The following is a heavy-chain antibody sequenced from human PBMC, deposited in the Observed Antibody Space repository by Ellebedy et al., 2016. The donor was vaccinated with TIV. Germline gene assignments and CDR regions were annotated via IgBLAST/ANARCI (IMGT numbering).Heavy chain of an antibody. CDR2: ISHSGTVT. CDR3: ARGGIATSYAFDT. D-gene: IGHD6-13*01. J-gene: IGHJ3*02. Sequence: GESLKISCAASGFTFASYAISWVRQAPGKGLEWVSAISHSGTVTLYANSVKGRFTISRDNSKNTVSLQMDSLRGEDTAVYYCARGGIATSYAFDTWGQGTMVSVSS. V-gene: IGHV3-23*01. CDR1: GFTFASYA.